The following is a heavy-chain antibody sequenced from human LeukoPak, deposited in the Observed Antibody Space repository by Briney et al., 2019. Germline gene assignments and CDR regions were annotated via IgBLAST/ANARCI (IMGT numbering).Heavy chain of an antibody. V-gene: IGHV4-59*11. CDR1: GGSFSSHY. CDR3: ARLTVGATTV. J-gene: IGHJ4*02. D-gene: IGHD1-26*01. Sequence: PSETLSLTCTVSGGSFSSHYWSWIRQPPGKGLEWIGYIYYSGSTNYNPSLKSRVTISVDTSKNQFSLKLSSVTAAYTAVYYCARLTVGATTVWGQGTLVTVSS. CDR2: IYYSGST.